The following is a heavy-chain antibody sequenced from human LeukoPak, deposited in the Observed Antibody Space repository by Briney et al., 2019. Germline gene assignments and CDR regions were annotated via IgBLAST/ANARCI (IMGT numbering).Heavy chain of an antibody. CDR2: IYSGGET. J-gene: IGHJ3*01. CDR1: GFIVRLNY. V-gene: IGHV3-66*01. D-gene: IGHD3-9*01. Sequence: PGGSLRLSCAVSGFIVRLNYMAWVRQVPGKGLEWVSIIYSGGETYYADSVKGRFGVPRDNSDNTLYLHLSSLRADDTALYYCVRVNILTGSDAFDVWGQGTLVTVSS. CDR3: VRVNILTGSDAFDV.